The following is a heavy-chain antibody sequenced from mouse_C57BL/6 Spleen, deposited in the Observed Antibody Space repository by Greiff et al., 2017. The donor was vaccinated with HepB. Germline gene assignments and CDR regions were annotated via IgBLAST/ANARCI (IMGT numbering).Heavy chain of an antibody. CDR1: GYTFTSYW. CDR2: IDPSDSYT. Sequence: VQLQQPGAELVKPGASVKLSCKASGYTFTSYWMQWVKQRPGQGLEWIGEIDPSDSYTNYNQKFKGKATLTVDTSSSTAYMQLSSLTSEDSAVYYCARGGIYYDYDYAMDYWGQGTSVTVSS. V-gene: IGHV1-50*01. CDR3: ARGGIYYDYDYAMDY. J-gene: IGHJ4*01. D-gene: IGHD2-4*01.